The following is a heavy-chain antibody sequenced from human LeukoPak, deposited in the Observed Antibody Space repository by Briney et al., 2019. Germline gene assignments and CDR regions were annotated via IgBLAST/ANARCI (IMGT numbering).Heavy chain of an antibody. J-gene: IGHJ3*02. CDR3: ARHGYSGSSAEAFDI. Sequence: GESLKISCKGSGYSFTSFWIGWVRQMPGKGLEWMGIIYPGDSDTRYSPSFQGQVTISADKSISTAYLQWSSLKASDTAMYYCARHGYSGSSAEAFDIWGQGTMVTVSS. CDR2: IYPGDSDT. D-gene: IGHD1-26*01. CDR1: GYSFTSFW. V-gene: IGHV5-51*01.